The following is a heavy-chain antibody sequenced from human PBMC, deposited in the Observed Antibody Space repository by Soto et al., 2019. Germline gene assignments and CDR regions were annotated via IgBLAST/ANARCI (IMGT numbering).Heavy chain of an antibody. CDR2: IYYGGST. CDR1: GDSISNSVYY. Sequence: PSETLSLTCTVSGDSISNSVYYWDWIRQPPGKGLEWIATIYYGGSTYYNPSLKSRVTISVDTSKNQFSLKLRSVTAADTAVYYAHVSDYDFWSAYDDAFDVWGQGTMVT. V-gene: IGHV4-39*01. J-gene: IGHJ3*01. D-gene: IGHD3-3*01. CDR3: HVSDYDFWSAYDDAFDV.